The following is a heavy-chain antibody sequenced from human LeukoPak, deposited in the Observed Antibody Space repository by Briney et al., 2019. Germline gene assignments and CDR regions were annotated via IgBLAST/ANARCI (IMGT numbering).Heavy chain of an antibody. Sequence: SETLSLTCTVSGGSISSGGYSWSWIRQPPGKGLEWIGYIYHSGSTYYNPSLKSRVTISVDRSKNQFSLKLSSVTAADTAVYYCARATDYAGAFDIWGQGTMVTVSS. D-gene: IGHD4-17*01. V-gene: IGHV4-30-2*01. CDR2: IYHSGST. J-gene: IGHJ3*02. CDR3: ARATDYAGAFDI. CDR1: GGSISSGGYS.